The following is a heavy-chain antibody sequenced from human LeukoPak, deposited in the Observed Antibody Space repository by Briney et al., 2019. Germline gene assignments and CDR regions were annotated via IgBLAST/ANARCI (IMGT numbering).Heavy chain of an antibody. J-gene: IGHJ4*02. Sequence: PGGSLRLSCAASASGDTFSSHSMNWVRQAPGKGLEWISYIYSSGDYIFYAASVKGRFTVSRDNARNSLYLQMNSLRAEDTAICYCAREYNSRATFDYWGQGTLVTVSS. CDR3: AREYNSRATFDY. CDR2: IYSSGDYI. V-gene: IGHV3-21*05. D-gene: IGHD1-20*01. CDR1: ASGDTFSSHS.